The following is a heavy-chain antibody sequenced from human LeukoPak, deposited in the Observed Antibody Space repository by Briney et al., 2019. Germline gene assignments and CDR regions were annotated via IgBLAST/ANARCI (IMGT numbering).Heavy chain of an antibody. Sequence: SETLSLTCAVYGGSFSGYYWSLIRQTPGKGLEWIGEINHSGSTNYKPSLKSRVTISVDTSKSQLSLKLSSVTAADTAVYYCARVYCSSTSCHYYFDYWGQGTLVTVSS. D-gene: IGHD2-2*01. J-gene: IGHJ4*02. V-gene: IGHV4-34*01. CDR2: INHSGST. CDR1: GGSFSGYY. CDR3: ARVYCSSTSCHYYFDY.